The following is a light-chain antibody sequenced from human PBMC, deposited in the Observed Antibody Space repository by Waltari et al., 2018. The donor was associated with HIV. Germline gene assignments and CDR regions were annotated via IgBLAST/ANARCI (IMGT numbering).Light chain of an antibody. V-gene: IGKV4-1*01. CDR2: WAS. Sequence: DIVMTQSPDSLAVSLGERATINCKSSQTVLYSSNNKNYLAWYQQKPGQPPQLLIYWASTRESGVPDRFRCSGSGTDFTLTISSLQAEDVAVYYCQQYYSTPPTFGQGTRLEIK. CDR3: QQYYSTPPT. J-gene: IGKJ5*01. CDR1: QTVLYSSNNKNY.